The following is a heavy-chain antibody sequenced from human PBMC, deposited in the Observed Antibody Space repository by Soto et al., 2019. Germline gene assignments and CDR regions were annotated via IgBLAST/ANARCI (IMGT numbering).Heavy chain of an antibody. CDR3: ARDPPTGTTLDWFDS. CDR1: GFSFSSDS. CDR2: ISSSGSFM. V-gene: IGHV3-21*01. D-gene: IGHD1-7*01. J-gene: IGHJ5*01. Sequence: GGSLRLSCEASGFSFSSDSMGWVRQAPGKGLEWVSSISSSGSFMNYADSVKGRFTISRDNAKNSLYLQMSSLKDEDTAVYYCARDPPTGTTLDWFDSWGQGTLVTVSS.